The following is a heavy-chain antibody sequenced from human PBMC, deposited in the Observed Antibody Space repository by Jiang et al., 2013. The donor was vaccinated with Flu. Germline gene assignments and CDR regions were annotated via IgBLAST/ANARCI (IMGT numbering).Heavy chain of an antibody. CDR3: ARRRDSSSSPNFDY. CDR2: IYYSGST. D-gene: IGHD6-6*01. CDR1: GGSISSSSYY. J-gene: IGHJ4*02. V-gene: IGHV4-39*01. Sequence: GPGLVKPSETLSLTCTVSGGSISSSSYYWGWIRQPPGKGLEWIGSIYYSGSTYYNPSLKSRVTISVDTSKNQFSLKLSSVTAADTAVYYCARRRDSSSSPNFDYWGQGTLVTVSS.